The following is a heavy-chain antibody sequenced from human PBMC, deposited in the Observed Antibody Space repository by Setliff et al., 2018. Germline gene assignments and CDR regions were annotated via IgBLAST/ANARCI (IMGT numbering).Heavy chain of an antibody. J-gene: IGHJ4*02. D-gene: IGHD5-12*01. CDR3: ARCLPFLSGYDRGAFDN. V-gene: IGHV1-18*01. Sequence: GASVKVSCKASGGTFTNFDISWVRQAPGQGLEWMGGIMPIFGDTNYAQKFQGRVTMTTDTSTSTAYMDLRSLTSDDTAVYYCARCLPFLSGYDRGAFDNWGQGTLVTVSS. CDR2: IMPIFGDT. CDR1: GGTFTNFD.